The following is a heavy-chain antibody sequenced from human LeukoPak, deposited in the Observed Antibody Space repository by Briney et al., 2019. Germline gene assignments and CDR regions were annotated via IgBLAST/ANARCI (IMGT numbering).Heavy chain of an antibody. D-gene: IGHD2-15*01. CDR1: GYTFTSYG. CDR3: ARYCSGGSCYSENAFDI. Sequence: ASVKVSCKASGYTFTSYGISWVRQAPGQRLEWMGWISAYNGNTDYAQKLQGRVTMTTDTSTSTAYMELRSLRSDDTAVYYCARYCSGGSCYSENAFDIWGQGTMVTVSS. J-gene: IGHJ3*02. CDR2: ISAYNGNT. V-gene: IGHV1-18*01.